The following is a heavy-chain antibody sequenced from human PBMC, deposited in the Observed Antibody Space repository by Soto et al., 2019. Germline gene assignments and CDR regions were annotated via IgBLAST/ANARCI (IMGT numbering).Heavy chain of an antibody. Sequence: PGGSLRLSCAASGFTFSSYGMHWVRQAPGKGLEWVAVISYDGSNKYYADSVKGRFTISRDNSKNTLYLQMNSLRAEDTAVYYCAKPGSSGWYELGDWGQGTLVTVSS. J-gene: IGHJ4*02. CDR1: GFTFSSYG. D-gene: IGHD6-19*01. CDR2: ISYDGSNK. V-gene: IGHV3-30*18. CDR3: AKPGSSGWYELGD.